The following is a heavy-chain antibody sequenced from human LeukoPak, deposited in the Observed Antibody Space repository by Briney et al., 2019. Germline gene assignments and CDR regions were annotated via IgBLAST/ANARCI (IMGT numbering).Heavy chain of an antibody. CDR3: ARTSSSSYAFDI. CDR2: IYYSGST. D-gene: IGHD6-6*01. Sequence: SETLSLTCTVSGGSISSYYWSWIRQPPGKGLEWIGYIYYSGSTNYNPSLKSRVTISVDTSKNQFSLKLSSVTAADTAVYYCARTSSSSYAFDIWGQGKMVTVSS. CDR1: GGSISSYY. V-gene: IGHV4-59*01. J-gene: IGHJ3*02.